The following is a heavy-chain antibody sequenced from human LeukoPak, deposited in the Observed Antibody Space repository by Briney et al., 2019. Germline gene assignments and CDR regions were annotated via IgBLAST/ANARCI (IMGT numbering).Heavy chain of an antibody. D-gene: IGHD5-18*01. J-gene: IGHJ4*02. CDR1: GGSISSSSYY. V-gene: IGHV4-39*07. CDR3: ARSTVDTGGYYFGH. CDR2: IYYSGST. Sequence: SETLSLTCTVSGGSISSSSYYWGWIRQPPGKGLEWIGSIYYSGSTYYNPSLKSRVTISVDTSKNQFSLKLSSVTAADTAVYYCARSTVDTGGYYFGHWGQGTLVTVSS.